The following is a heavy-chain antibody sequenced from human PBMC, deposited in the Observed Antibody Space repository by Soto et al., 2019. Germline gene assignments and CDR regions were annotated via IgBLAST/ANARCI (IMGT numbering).Heavy chain of an antibody. D-gene: IGHD2-15*01. V-gene: IGHV4-4*02. J-gene: IGHJ4*02. Sequence: SETLSLTCAVSGGSISTSNWWNWVRQSPGKGLEWIGEIYHSGDTNYNPSLRGRVTLSVDKSKNQFSLRLTSVTAADTAVFYCARAQTGGFDYWGPGALVTSPQ. CDR2: IYHSGDT. CDR3: ARAQTGGFDY. CDR1: GGSISTSNW.